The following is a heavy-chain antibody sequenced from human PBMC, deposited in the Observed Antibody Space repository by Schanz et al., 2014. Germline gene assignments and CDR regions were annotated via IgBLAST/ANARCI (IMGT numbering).Heavy chain of an antibody. Sequence: EVQLLESGGGLVEPGGSLRLSCAASGFTFRGYAMSWVRRAPGKGLEWGAALSEGGGGTHYAESVGGRFTISRNNTKNTLYQQMNSLGPEDAAVYYCAKGRFEELSAFDIWGQGTTVTVSS. CDR2: LSEGGGGT. J-gene: IGHJ3*02. V-gene: IGHV3-23*01. D-gene: IGHD3-10*01. CDR3: AKGRFEELSAFDI. CDR1: GFTFRGYA.